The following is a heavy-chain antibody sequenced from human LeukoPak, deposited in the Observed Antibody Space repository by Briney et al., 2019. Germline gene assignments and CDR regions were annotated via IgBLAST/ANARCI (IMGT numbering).Heavy chain of an antibody. Sequence: SETLSLTCAVYGGSFSGYYRSWIRQPPGKGLEWIGEINHSGSTNYNPSLKSRVTISVDTSKNQFSLKLSSVTAADTAVYYCARGGGYCSSTSCLDYWGQGTLVTVSS. CDR1: GGSFSGYY. V-gene: IGHV4-34*01. J-gene: IGHJ4*02. D-gene: IGHD2-2*01. CDR2: INHSGST. CDR3: ARGGGYCSSTSCLDY.